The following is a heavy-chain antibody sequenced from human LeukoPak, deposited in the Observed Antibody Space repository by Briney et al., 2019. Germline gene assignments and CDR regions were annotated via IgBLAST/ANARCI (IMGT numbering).Heavy chain of an antibody. V-gene: IGHV3-48*01. CDR2: ISGSSSII. J-gene: IGHJ4*02. CDR3: AKATRELGSSSWYLDFDY. D-gene: IGHD6-13*01. Sequence: GGSLRLSCAASGFTFSSYSMNWARQAPGKGLEWVSYISGSSSIIYYADSVKGRFTISRDDAKNTLYLQMNSLRAEDTAVYYCAKATRELGSSSWYLDFDYWGQGTLVTVSS. CDR1: GFTFSSYS.